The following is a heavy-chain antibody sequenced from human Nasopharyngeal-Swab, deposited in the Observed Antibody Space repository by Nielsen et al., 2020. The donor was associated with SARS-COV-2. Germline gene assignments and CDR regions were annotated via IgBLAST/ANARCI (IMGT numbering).Heavy chain of an antibody. Sequence: LSLTCAASGFTFSSYVMSWVRQAPGKGLEWVSAISGSGGSTYYADSVKGRFTISRDNSKNTLYLQMNSLRAEDTAVYYCAKDGGLTTFPYYYYYGMDVWGQGTTVTVSS. CDR2: ISGSGGST. CDR1: GFTFSSYV. J-gene: IGHJ6*02. V-gene: IGHV3-23*01. D-gene: IGHD4/OR15-4a*01. CDR3: AKDGGLTTFPYYYYYGMDV.